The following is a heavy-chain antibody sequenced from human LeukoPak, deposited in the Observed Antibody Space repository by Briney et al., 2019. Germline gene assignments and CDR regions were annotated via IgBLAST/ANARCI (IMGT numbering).Heavy chain of an antibody. V-gene: IGHV1-46*01. CDR3: ARDRGGSYPQARYYFDY. J-gene: IGHJ4*02. D-gene: IGHD1-26*01. CDR2: INPSGGST. Sequence: GASVKVSCKASGYTFTSYYMHWVRQAPGQGLEWMGTINPSGGSTTYAQKFQGRLTMTRDTSTSTVYMELSSLRSEDAALYYCARDRGGSYPQARYYFDYWGQGTLVTVSS. CDR1: GYTFTSYY.